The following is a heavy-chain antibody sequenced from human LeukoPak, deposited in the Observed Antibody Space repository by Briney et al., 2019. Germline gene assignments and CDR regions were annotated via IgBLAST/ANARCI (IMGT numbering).Heavy chain of an antibody. D-gene: IGHD3-22*01. CDR1: GYSFTSNY. Sequence: ASVKVSCKASGYSFTSNYIHWVRQAPGQGLEWMGMIYPRDGSTSYAQKFQGRVTVTRDTSTSTVHMELSGLRSEDTAVYYCASPGYSSGYPLDYWGQGTLVTVSS. V-gene: IGHV1-46*01. CDR3: ASPGYSSGYPLDY. J-gene: IGHJ4*02. CDR2: IYPRDGST.